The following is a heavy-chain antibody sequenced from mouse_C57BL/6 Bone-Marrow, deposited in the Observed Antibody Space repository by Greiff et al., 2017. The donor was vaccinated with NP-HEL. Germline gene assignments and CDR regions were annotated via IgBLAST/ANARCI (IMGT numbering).Heavy chain of an antibody. J-gene: IGHJ2*01. D-gene: IGHD1-1*01. CDR2: IYPRSGNT. V-gene: IGHV1-81*01. Sequence: QVHVKQSGAELARPGASVKLSCKASGYTFTSYGISWVKQRTGQGLEWIGEIYPRSGNTYYNEKFKGKATLTADKSSSTAYMELRSLTSEDSAVYFCANYSGSSLFDYWGQGTTLTVSS. CDR3: ANYSGSSLFDY. CDR1: GYTFTSYG.